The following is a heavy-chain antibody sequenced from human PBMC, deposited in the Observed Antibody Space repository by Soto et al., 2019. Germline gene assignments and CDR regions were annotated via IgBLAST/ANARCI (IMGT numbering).Heavy chain of an antibody. D-gene: IGHD3-3*01. J-gene: IGHJ5*02. CDR2: IHYSGST. Sequence: QVQLQESGPGLVKPSQTLSLTCTVSGGSISSGDYYWSWIRQPPGKGLEWIGYIHYSGSTCYNPFLEIRVTISVDTSKHQFSLKLSSVTAADTAVYYCARAILEKGSNWFDPWGQGTLVTVSS. CDR1: GGSISSGDYY. V-gene: IGHV4-30-4*01. CDR3: ARAILEKGSNWFDP.